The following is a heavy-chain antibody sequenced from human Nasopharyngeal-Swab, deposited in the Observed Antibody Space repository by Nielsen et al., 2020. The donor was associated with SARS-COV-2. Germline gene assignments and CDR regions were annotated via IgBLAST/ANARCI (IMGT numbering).Heavy chain of an antibody. CDR2: IYTSGST. J-gene: IGHJ6*02. CDR3: ARGGFGVAGNGYYGMDV. CDR1: GGSISSGSYY. Sequence: SETLSLTCTVSGGSISSGSYYWSWIRQPAGKGLEWIGSIYTSGSTNYNPSLKSRVTISVDTSKNQFSLKLSSVTAADTAVYYCARGGFGVAGNGYYGMDVWGQGTTVTVSS. D-gene: IGHD6-19*01. V-gene: IGHV4-61*02.